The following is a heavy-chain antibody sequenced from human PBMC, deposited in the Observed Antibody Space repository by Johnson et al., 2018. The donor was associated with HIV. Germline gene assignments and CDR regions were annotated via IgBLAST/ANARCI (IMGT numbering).Heavy chain of an antibody. J-gene: IGHJ3*02. V-gene: IGHV3-11*04. CDR1: GFIFSDYY. CDR2: ISSSGSTI. D-gene: IGHD6-19*01. CDR3: AKEASGWYHAGDAFDI. Sequence: QVQLVESGGGSVKPGGSLRLSCAASGFIFSDYYMTWIRQAPGKGLEWVSYISSSGSTIYYADSVKGRFTISRDNSKNTLYLQMNSLRAEDTAVYYCAKEASGWYHAGDAFDIWGQGTMVTVSS.